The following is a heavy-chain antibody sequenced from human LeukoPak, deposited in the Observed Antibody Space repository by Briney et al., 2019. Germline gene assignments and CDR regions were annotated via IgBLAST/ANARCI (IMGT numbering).Heavy chain of an antibody. CDR2: ISAYNGNT. V-gene: IGHV1-18*01. CDR3: ASAQYYYGSGSQTLYYYYYMDV. D-gene: IGHD3-10*01. J-gene: IGHJ6*03. CDR1: GYTFTSYG. Sequence: ASVTVSCKASGYTFTSYGISWVRQAPGQGLEWMGWISAYNGNTNYAQKLQGRVTMTTDTSTSTAYMELRSLRSDDTAVYYCASAQYYYGSGSQTLYYYYYMDVWGKGTTVTISS.